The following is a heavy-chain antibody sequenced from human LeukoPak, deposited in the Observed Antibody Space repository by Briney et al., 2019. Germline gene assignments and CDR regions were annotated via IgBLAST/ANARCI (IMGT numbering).Heavy chain of an antibody. V-gene: IGHV4-59*08. Sequence: SETLSLTCTVSGGSISSYYWSWIRQPPGKGLESIGYIYYSGSTNYNPSLRSRVTISVDTSKNQFSLKLTSVTAADTAVYYCARHVGAYNYFNYWGQGTLVTVSS. J-gene: IGHJ4*02. CDR1: GGSISSYY. D-gene: IGHD5-24*01. CDR3: ARHVGAYNYFNY. CDR2: IYYSGST.